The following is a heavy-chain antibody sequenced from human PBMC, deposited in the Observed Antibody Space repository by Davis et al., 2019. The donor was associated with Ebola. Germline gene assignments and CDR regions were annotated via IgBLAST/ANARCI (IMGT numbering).Heavy chain of an antibody. CDR1: GGSISSYY. D-gene: IGHD5-24*01. V-gene: IGHV4-59*01. J-gene: IGHJ4*02. CDR3: GRDGYNFSFFDY. CDR2: IYYSGSA. Sequence: SETLSLICTVSGGSISSYYWSWIRQPPGKGLEWIGYIYYSGSANYNPSLKSRVTISVDTSKNQFSLKLRSVTAADTAVYYCGRDGYNFSFFDYWGQGTLVTVSS.